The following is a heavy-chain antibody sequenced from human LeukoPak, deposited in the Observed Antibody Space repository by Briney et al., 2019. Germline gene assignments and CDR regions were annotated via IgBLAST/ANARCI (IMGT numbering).Heavy chain of an antibody. CDR2: ISGSGGST. CDR3: AKVRLGGGYYFDY. D-gene: IGHD3-16*01. CDR1: GFTFSSYA. V-gene: IGHV3-23*01. Sequence: GGSLRLSCAASGFTFSSYAMSWARQAPGKGLEWVSAISGSGGSTYYADSVNGRFTISRDNSKSTLYLQMNSLRAEDTAVYYCAKVRLGGGYYFDYWGQGTLVTVSS. J-gene: IGHJ4*02.